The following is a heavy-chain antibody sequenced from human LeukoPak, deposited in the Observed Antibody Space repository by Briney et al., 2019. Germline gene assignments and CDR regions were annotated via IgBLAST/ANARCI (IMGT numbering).Heavy chain of an antibody. J-gene: IGHJ5*02. V-gene: IGHV4-39*01. CDR1: GGSISSSSYY. Sequence: SETLSLTCTVSGGSISSSSYYWGWIRQPPGKGLEWIGSIYYSGNTYNNPSLKSRVTISVDTSKNQLSLKLSPVTAADTAVYYCARADYYGSGSYSPWFDPWGQGTLVTVSS. D-gene: IGHD3-10*01. CDR2: IYYSGNT. CDR3: ARADYYGSGSYSPWFDP.